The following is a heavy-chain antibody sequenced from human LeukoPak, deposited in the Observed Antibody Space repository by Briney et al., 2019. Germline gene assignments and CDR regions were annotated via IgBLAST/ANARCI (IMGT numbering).Heavy chain of an antibody. J-gene: IGHJ4*02. V-gene: IGHV3-33*01. CDR1: GFTFSSQG. CDR2: ILHDGSNI. Sequence: GGSLRLSCAASGFTFSSQGMHWVRQAPGKGLEWVAVILHDGSNIYYADSVKGRFTISRDDSKSIAYLQMNSLKTEDTAVYYCTRRAYSSGWYAADYWGQGTLVTVSS. D-gene: IGHD6-19*01. CDR3: TRRAYSSGWYAADY.